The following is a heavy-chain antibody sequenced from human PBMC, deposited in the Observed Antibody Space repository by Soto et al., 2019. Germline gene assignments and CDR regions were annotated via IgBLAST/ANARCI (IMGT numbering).Heavy chain of an antibody. D-gene: IGHD6-19*01. J-gene: IGHJ4*02. CDR2: ISGSGGST. CDR3: ASRSSGWYFDY. V-gene: IGHV3-23*01. CDR1: GFTFSSYA. Sequence: EVQLLESGGGLVQPGGSLRLSCAASGFTFSSYAMNWVRQAPGKGLEWVSVISGSGGSTYYADSVKGRFTISRDNSKNTLYLQTNSLSAEDTAVYYCASRSSGWYFDYWGQGTLVTVSS.